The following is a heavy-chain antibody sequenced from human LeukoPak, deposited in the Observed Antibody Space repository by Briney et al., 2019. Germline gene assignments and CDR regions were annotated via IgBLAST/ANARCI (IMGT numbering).Heavy chain of an antibody. V-gene: IGHV3-53*01. Sequence: GGSLRLSCTASGFTFSSNNMNWVRQAPGKGLEWVSVIYSGGKIYYADSVKGRFTISRDNSKNTLDLQMNSPRAEDTAVYYCARAHIGGNWYFDLWGRGTLVIVSS. CDR2: IYSGGKI. D-gene: IGHD2-15*01. CDR3: ARAHIGGNWYFDL. J-gene: IGHJ2*01. CDR1: GFTFSSNN.